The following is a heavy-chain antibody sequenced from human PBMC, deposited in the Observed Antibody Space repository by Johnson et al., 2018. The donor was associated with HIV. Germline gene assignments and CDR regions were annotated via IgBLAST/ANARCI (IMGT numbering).Heavy chain of an antibody. J-gene: IGHJ3*02. D-gene: IGHD2-21*02. Sequence: QVLLVESGGGLVQPGGSLRLSCAASGFTVSSNYMSWMRQAPGKGLEWVAVIWYDGSNKYYADSVKGRFTISRDNSKNTLYLQMNSLRAEDTAVYYCARGGLLSPDAFDIWGQGTMVTVSS. CDR2: IWYDGSNK. V-gene: IGHV3-33*08. CDR1: GFTVSSNY. CDR3: ARGGLLSPDAFDI.